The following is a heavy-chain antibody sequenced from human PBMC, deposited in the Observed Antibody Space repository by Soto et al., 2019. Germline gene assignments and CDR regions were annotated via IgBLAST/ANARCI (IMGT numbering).Heavy chain of an antibody. CDR3: GRVIGDYDFWSGPYYYYGMDV. V-gene: IGHV4-59*01. D-gene: IGHD3-3*01. CDR1: GGSISSYY. Sequence: SETLSLTCTVSGGSISSYYWSWIRQPPGKGLEWIGYIYYSGSTNYNPSLKSRVTISVDTSKNQFSLKLSSVTAADTAVYYCGRVIGDYDFWSGPYYYYGMDVWGQGTTVTVSS. CDR2: IYYSGST. J-gene: IGHJ6*02.